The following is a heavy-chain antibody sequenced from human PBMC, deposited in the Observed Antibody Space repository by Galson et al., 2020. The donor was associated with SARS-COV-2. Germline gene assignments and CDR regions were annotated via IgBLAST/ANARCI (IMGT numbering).Heavy chain of an antibody. CDR2: INSSGST. CDR1: GGSFSGYY. Sequence: SETLSLTCAVYGGSFSGYYWSWIRQPPGKGLEWIGEINSSGSTNYNPSLKSRVTISVDTSKNHFSLKLSSVTAADTAVYYCAREENFFLVGPATRMCYLDYWGRGTLATVSS. D-gene: IGHD2-21*02. V-gene: IGHV4-34*01. CDR3: AREENFFLVGPATRMCYLDY. J-gene: IGHJ4*02.